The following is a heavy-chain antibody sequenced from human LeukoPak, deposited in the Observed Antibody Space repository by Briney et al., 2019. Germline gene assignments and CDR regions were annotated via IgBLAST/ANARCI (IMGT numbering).Heavy chain of an antibody. Sequence: GASVKVSCKASGYTFTSYAITWVRQAPGQGLEWMGWISAYNGNTNYAQKVQGRVTMTTDTSTRTAYMELRSLRVDDTAVYYCARGLEWLTRRHTWFDPWGQGTLVTVSS. CDR1: GYTFTSYA. CDR3: ARGLEWLTRRHTWFDP. CDR2: ISAYNGNT. D-gene: IGHD3-3*01. V-gene: IGHV1-18*04. J-gene: IGHJ5*02.